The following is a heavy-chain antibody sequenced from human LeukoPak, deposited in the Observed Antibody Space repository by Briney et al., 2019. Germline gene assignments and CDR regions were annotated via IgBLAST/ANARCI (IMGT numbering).Heavy chain of an antibody. V-gene: IGHV4-4*02. Sequence: SETLSLTCDVSGGSISRTNWWSWVRQSPGQGLEWIGEISLSGRTNYNPSLQSRVTMSLDESKNQLSLDLASVTAADTAVYYCSRESGAFSPFGYWGQGTLVTVYS. D-gene: IGHD1-26*01. CDR1: GGSISRTNW. J-gene: IGHJ4*02. CDR3: SRESGAFSPFGY. CDR2: ISLSGRT.